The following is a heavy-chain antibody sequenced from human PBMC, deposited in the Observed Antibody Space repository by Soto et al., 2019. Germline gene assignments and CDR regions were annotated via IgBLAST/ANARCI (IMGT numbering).Heavy chain of an antibody. CDR3: ARAGFLDIVVVAARGDYYYYYGMDV. CDR1: GCTFSSYA. J-gene: IGHJ6*02. V-gene: IGHV1-69*06. D-gene: IGHD2-15*01. CDR2: IIPIFGTA. Sequence: ASVKVSCKASGCTFSSYAISWVRQAPGQGLEWMGGIIPIFGTANYAQKFQGGVTITADKSTSTAYMELSSLRSEDTAVYYCARAGFLDIVVVAARGDYYYYYGMDVWGQGTTVTVSS.